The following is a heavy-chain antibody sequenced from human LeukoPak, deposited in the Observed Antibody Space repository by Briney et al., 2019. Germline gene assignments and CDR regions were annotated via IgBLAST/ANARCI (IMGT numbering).Heavy chain of an antibody. J-gene: IGHJ3*02. CDR1: GSTFTTYY. D-gene: IGHD6-25*01. Sequence: ASVKVSCKASGSTFTTYYLHWVRQAPGQGLEWVGIINPSGGTTSYALKFQGRVTMTRDTSTSTVYMELGSLRSEDTAVYYCARTIAAGTRDAFNIWGQGTMVTVSS. V-gene: IGHV1-46*01. CDR2: INPSGGTT. CDR3: ARTIAAGTRDAFNI.